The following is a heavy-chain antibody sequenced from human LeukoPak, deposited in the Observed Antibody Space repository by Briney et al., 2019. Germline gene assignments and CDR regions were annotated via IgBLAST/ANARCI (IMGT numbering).Heavy chain of an antibody. CDR2: IYYSGST. J-gene: IGHJ4*02. V-gene: IGHV4-39*07. D-gene: IGHD5-18*01. CDR1: GGSISSSSYY. Sequence: IPSETLSLTCTVSGGSISSSSYYWGWIRQPPGKGLEWIGSIYYSGSTNYNPSLKSRVTISVDTSKNQFSLKLSSVTAADTAVYYCARGARQLWSNSPFDYWGQGTLVTVSS. CDR3: ARGARQLWSNSPFDY.